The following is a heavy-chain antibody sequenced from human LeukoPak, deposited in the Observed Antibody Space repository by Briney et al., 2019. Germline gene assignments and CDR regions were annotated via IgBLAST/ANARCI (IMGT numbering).Heavy chain of an antibody. CDR3: ARSAGGTSYSSSLDY. D-gene: IGHD6-13*01. CDR1: GYTFTSYG. CDR2: ISAYNGNT. Sequence: ASVKVSCKASGYTFTSYGISWVRQAPGQGLEWMGWISAYNGNTNYAQKLQGRVTMTTDTSTSTAYMELRSLRSDDTAVYYCARSAGGTSYSSSLDYWGQGTLVTVSS. J-gene: IGHJ4*02. V-gene: IGHV1-18*01.